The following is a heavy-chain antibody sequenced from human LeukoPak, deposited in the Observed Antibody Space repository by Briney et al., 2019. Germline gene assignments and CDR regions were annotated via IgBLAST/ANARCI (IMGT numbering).Heavy chain of an antibody. V-gene: IGHV3-23*01. Sequence: GGSLRLSCAASGFTFSSYAMSWVRQAPGKGLEWVSLISGSGGSTYYADSVKGRFTISRDNAKKSVYLHMSSLRAEDTALYYCARLSAYYYGSYFYYYMDVWGKGTTVTVSS. CDR2: ISGSGGST. CDR3: ARLSAYYYGSYFYYYMDV. CDR1: GFTFSSYA. J-gene: IGHJ6*03. D-gene: IGHD3-10*01.